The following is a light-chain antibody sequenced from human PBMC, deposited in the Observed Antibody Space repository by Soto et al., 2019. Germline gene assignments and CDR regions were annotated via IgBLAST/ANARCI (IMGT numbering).Light chain of an antibody. CDR2: GAS. V-gene: IGKV3-20*01. J-gene: IGKJ1*01. Sequence: EIVLTQSPGTLSLSPGERATLSCRASQSLTNNYFAWYQQKPGRALRLLIDGASTRGTGIPYRFSGSGSGTDFTLTISRVVPEDVALYYCEKYEAVVSFGQGTKVEI. CDR3: EKYEAVVS. CDR1: QSLTNNY.